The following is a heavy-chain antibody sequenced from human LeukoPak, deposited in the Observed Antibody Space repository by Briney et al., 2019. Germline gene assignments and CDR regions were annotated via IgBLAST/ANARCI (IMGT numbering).Heavy chain of an antibody. CDR3: AREGERGAYY. J-gene: IGHJ4*02. Sequence: SETLPLTCTVSGGSISSSSYYWGWIRQPPGKGLEWIGSIYYSGSTYYNPSLKSRVTISVDTSKNQFSLKLSSVTAADTAVYYCAREGERGAYYWGQGTLVTVSS. CDR2: IYYSGST. D-gene: IGHD1-1*01. CDR1: GGSISSSSYY. V-gene: IGHV4-39*02.